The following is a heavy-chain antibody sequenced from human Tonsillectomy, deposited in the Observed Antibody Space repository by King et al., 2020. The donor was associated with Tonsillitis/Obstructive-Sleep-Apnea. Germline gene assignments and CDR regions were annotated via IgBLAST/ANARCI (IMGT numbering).Heavy chain of an antibody. CDR1: GYTFTSYG. CDR2: ISAYNGNT. Sequence: QLVQSGAEVKKPGASVKVSCKASGYTFTSYGISWVRQAPGQGLEWMGWISAYNGNTNYAQKLQGRVTMTTDTSTSTADMELRSLRSDDTAVYYCARVGSDFWSGYSLYYYYYYMDVWGKGTTVTVSS. CDR3: ARVGSDFWSGYSLYYYYYYMDV. V-gene: IGHV1-18*01. D-gene: IGHD3-3*01. J-gene: IGHJ6*03.